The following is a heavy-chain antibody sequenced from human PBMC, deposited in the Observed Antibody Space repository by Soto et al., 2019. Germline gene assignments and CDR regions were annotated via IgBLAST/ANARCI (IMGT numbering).Heavy chain of an antibody. Sequence: LSLTCTVSGGSISSYYWSWIRQPAGKGLEWIGRIYTSGSTNYNPSLKSRVTMSVDTSKNQFSLKLSSVTAADTAVYYCARDHRYYYDSSFVLYTRFDPWGQGTLVTVSS. J-gene: IGHJ5*02. CDR1: GGSISSYY. V-gene: IGHV4-4*07. CDR3: ARDHRYYYDSSFVLYTRFDP. CDR2: IYTSGST. D-gene: IGHD3-22*01.